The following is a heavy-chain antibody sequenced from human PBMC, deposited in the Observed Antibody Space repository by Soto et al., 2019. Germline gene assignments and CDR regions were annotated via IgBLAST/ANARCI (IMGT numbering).Heavy chain of an antibody. Sequence: TSETLSLTCTVSGGSISSSNYYCGWIRQPPGKGLEWIGSIYFSGNTYYNPSLKSRVTMSVDTSKNQFSLKLSSVTAADTAVYYCARLGGYCSTTGCYGYYAMDVWGQGTTVTVS. J-gene: IGHJ6*02. D-gene: IGHD2-2*01. CDR3: ARLGGYCSTTGCYGYYAMDV. V-gene: IGHV4-39*01. CDR2: IYFSGNT. CDR1: GGSISSSNYY.